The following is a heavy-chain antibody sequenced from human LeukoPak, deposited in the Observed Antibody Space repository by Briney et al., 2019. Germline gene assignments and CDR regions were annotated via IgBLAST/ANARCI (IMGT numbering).Heavy chain of an antibody. V-gene: IGHV4-4*07. CDR1: GNSFGDYY. D-gene: IGHD1-26*01. CDR3: ARVYYSGSYDYWYFDL. J-gene: IGHJ2*01. CDR2: IYTSGST. Sequence: SETLSLTCTVSGNSFGDYYWSWIRQPAGKGLEWIGRIYTSGSTTYNPSLKSRVTISVDTSKNQFSLKLSSVTAADTAVYYCARVYYSGSYDYWYFDLWGRGTLVTVSS.